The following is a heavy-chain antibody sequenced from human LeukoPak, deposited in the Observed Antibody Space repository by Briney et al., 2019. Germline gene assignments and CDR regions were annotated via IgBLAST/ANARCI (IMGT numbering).Heavy chain of an antibody. CDR1: GFTFSSYW. CDR2: IKQDGSEK. Sequence: GGSLRLSCAASGFTFSSYWMSWVRQAPGKGLEWVANIKQDGSEKYYVDSVKGRFTISRDNAKNSLYLQMNSLRAEDTAVYYCARDAGSYYEKYFDYWGQGTLVTVSS. V-gene: IGHV3-7*01. J-gene: IGHJ4*02. CDR3: ARDAGSYYEKYFDY. D-gene: IGHD1-26*01.